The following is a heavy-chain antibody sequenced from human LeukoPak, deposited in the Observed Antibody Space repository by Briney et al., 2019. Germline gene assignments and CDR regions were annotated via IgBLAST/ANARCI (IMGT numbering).Heavy chain of an antibody. D-gene: IGHD5-12*01. CDR2: ISSSDSST. CDR3: ARDKYSGFVFDC. CDR1: GFTFSSYE. J-gene: IGHJ4*02. Sequence: PGGSLTLSCAASGFTFSSYEMNWVRQAPGKGLEWVSYISSSDSSTYYADSVKGRFTISRDNAKNSLSLQMNSLRVVDTAVYYCARDKYSGFVFDCWGQGTLVTVSS. V-gene: IGHV3-48*03.